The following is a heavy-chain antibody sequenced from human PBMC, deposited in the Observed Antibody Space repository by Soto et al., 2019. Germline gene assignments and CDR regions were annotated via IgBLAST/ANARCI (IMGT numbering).Heavy chain of an antibody. CDR1: GFIFKTYW. CDR2: IYNDGTYS. J-gene: IGHJ4*02. CDR3: TRGPRPISTGTGAY. Sequence: GGSPRLSCAASGFIFKTYWMHWVRQSPGKGLVWISRIYNDGTYSDYADSVRGRFTISRDNVNDTLYLQMNNLRAEDSGLYYCTRGPRPISTGTGAYWGQGTQVTVSS. D-gene: IGHD3-10*01. V-gene: IGHV3-74*01.